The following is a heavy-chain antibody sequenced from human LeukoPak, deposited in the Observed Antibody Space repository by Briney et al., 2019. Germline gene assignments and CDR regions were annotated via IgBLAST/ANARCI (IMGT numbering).Heavy chain of an antibody. V-gene: IGHV3-15*01. Sequence: PGGSLRLSCAASGFTFSNAWMSWVRQAPGKGLEWVGRIKSKTDGGTTDYAAPVKGRFTISRDDSKNTLCLQMNSLKTEDTAVYYCTTDTSVMITFGGVYWGQGTLVTVSS. CDR3: TTDTSVMITFGGVY. D-gene: IGHD3-16*01. CDR2: IKSKTDGGTT. CDR1: GFTFSNAW. J-gene: IGHJ4*02.